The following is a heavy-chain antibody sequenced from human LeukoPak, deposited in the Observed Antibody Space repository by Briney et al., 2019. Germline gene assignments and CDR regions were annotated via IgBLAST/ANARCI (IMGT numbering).Heavy chain of an antibody. Sequence: PGGSLRLSCAASGFTFSSYWTHWVRQVPGKGLVWVSRIKDGGTTTDYADSVKGRFTISRDDAKNTLYLQMNSLRAEDTAVYYCTTIRPGYWGQGTLVTVSP. CDR2: IKDGGTTT. V-gene: IGHV3-74*01. D-gene: IGHD5-12*01. CDR1: GFTFSSYW. J-gene: IGHJ4*02. CDR3: TTIRPGY.